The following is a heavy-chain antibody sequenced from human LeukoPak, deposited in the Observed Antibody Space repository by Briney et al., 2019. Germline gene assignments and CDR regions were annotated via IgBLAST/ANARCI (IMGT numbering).Heavy chain of an antibody. J-gene: IGHJ4*02. CDR1: GGTFSSYA. CDR2: IIPIFGTA. D-gene: IGHD3-16*01. Sequence: GASVKVSCKASGGTFSSYAISWVRQAPGQGLEWMGGIIPIFGTANYAQKFQGRVTMTEDTSTDTAYMELSSLRSEDTAVYYCATARLGDFDYWGQGTLVTVSS. CDR3: ATARLGDFDY. V-gene: IGHV1-69*06.